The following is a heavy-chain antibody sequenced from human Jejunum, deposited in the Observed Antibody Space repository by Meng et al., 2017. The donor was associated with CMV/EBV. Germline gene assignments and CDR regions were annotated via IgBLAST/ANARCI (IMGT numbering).Heavy chain of an antibody. D-gene: IGHD3-10*01. J-gene: IGHJ4*02. CDR1: GASISTYY. Sequence: LPESGPRLLKPSATLSLTCTVLGASISTYYWRWIRQPAGKGLEWIGRIYASGSATYNPSLKSRVTMSVDTSKNQLSLNLRSVTAADTAVYYCATYKSGRIYFDYWGQGTLVTVSS. V-gene: IGHV4-4*07. CDR3: ATYKSGRIYFDY. CDR2: IYASGSA.